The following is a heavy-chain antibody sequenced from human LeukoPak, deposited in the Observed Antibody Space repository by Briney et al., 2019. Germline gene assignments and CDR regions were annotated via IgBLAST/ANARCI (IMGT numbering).Heavy chain of an antibody. CDR3: ARAEPAASVWFDP. Sequence: SETLSLTCAVSGGSISSGGYSWSWIRQPPGKGLEWIGYIYHSGSTYYNPSLKSRVTISVDRSKNQFSLKLGSVTAADTAVYYCARAEPAASVWFDPWGQGTLVTVSS. CDR1: GGSISSGGYS. CDR2: IYHSGST. J-gene: IGHJ5*02. V-gene: IGHV4-30-2*01. D-gene: IGHD2-2*01.